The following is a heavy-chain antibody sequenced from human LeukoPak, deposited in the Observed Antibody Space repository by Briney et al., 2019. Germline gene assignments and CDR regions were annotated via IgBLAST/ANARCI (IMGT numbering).Heavy chain of an antibody. Sequence: ASVKVSCKASGYTFTSYGISWVRQAPGQGLEWMGWISAYNGNTNYAQKLQGRVTMTTDTSTSTAYMELRSLRSDDTAVYYCARDLVVVVPAAIKTYYYYYGMDVWGQGTTVTVSS. V-gene: IGHV1-18*01. J-gene: IGHJ6*02. CDR3: ARDLVVVVPAAIKTYYYYYGMDV. CDR2: ISAYNGNT. CDR1: GYTFTSYG. D-gene: IGHD2-2*01.